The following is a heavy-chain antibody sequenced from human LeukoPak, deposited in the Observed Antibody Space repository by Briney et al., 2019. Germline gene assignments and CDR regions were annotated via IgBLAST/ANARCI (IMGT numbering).Heavy chain of an antibody. Sequence: PGGSLRLSCAASGFSFSSYSMNWVRQAPGRGLEWISYISSGSRTIFYADSVKGRFTISRDNAKNSLYLLMNSLRADDTAVYYCAVVPITMIVVVMEAFDIWGQGTMVTVSS. CDR3: AVVPITMIVVVMEAFDI. V-gene: IGHV3-48*01. CDR2: ISSGSRTI. D-gene: IGHD3-22*01. CDR1: GFSFSSYS. J-gene: IGHJ3*02.